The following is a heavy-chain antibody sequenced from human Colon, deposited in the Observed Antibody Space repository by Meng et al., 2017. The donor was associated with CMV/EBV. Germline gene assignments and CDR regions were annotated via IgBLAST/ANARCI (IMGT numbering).Heavy chain of an antibody. J-gene: IGHJ4*02. V-gene: IGHV1-2*02. CDR3: IKEDWYFDF. CDR1: GYTFTAKH. CDR2: IYPQNGGT. D-gene: IGHD2-21*01. Sequence: QGQPRQFGTEVKKPGASVKVSCKTSGYTFTAKHLHWVRHAPGQGLEWMGWIYPQNGGTYFAQKFQGRVTMTSDTSISTAYMELSSPTSDDTAIYYCIKEDWYFDFWGQGTLVTVSS.